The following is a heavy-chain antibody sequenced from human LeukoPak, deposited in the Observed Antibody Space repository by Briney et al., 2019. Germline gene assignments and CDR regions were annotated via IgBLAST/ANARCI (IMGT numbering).Heavy chain of an antibody. CDR3: ATLRALDSGSSDY. J-gene: IGHJ4*02. CDR2: IYSGGST. CDR1: GFTVSSNY. Sequence: GGSLRLSCAASGFTVSSNYMSWVRQAPGKGLEWVSVIYSGGSTYYADSVKGRFTISRDNSKNTLYLQMNSLRAEDTAVYYCATLRALDSGSSDYWGQGTLVTVSS. D-gene: IGHD3-10*01. V-gene: IGHV3-53*01.